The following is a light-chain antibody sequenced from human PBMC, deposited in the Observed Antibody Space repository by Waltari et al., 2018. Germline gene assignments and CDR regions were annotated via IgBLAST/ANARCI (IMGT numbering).Light chain of an antibody. CDR1: SSNIATNY. Sequence: SVFTQPPSVSAAPGQRATILCSGASSNIATNYVSWYRQFPGTAPKLLIYENSERPSGIPCRFSGSNSGTSATLDITGRQAGDEADYYCGTWDSSLSGAVFGGGTHLTVL. V-gene: IGLV1-51*02. CDR3: GTWDSSLSGAV. J-gene: IGLJ7*01. CDR2: ENS.